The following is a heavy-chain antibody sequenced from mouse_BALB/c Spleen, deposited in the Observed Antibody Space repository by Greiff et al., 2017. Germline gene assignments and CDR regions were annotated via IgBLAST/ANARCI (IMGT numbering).Heavy chain of an antibody. CDR2: IYPGSGST. CDR1: GYTFTSYW. J-gene: IGHJ3*01. D-gene: IGHD2-3*01. V-gene: IGHV1-55*01. CDR3: TRGDGYYGAWFAY. Sequence: QVQLQQPGAELVKPGASVKLSCKASGYTFTSYWMHWVKQRPGQGLEWIGNIYPGSGSTNYDEKFKSKATLTVDTSSSTAYMQLSSLTSEDSAVYYCTRGDGYYGAWFAYWGQGTLVTVSA.